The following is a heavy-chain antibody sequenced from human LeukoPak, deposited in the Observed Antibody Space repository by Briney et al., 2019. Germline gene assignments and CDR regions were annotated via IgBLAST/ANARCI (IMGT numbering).Heavy chain of an antibody. CDR2: INPAPASCST. J-gene: IGHJ4*02. Sequence: SSVKVSCTASGYTFGNHYIHWVRPAPGQGLDWMGWINPAPASCSTIYAQKFEGRITVSRDTSISTIYMELDSLRSHDTAVYYCAREIKSGASYLTTSFDYRGQGTLVTVSS. D-gene: IGHD2-15*01. CDR1: GYTFGNHY. CDR3: AREIKSGASYLTTSFDY. V-gene: IGHV1-2*02.